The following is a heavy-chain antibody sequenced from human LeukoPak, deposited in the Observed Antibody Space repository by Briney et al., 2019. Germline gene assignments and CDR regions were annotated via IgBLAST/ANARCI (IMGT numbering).Heavy chain of an antibody. J-gene: IGHJ3*02. V-gene: IGHV3-74*01. D-gene: IGHD4/OR15-4a*01. Sequence: GGSLRLSCVASGFTFSNNWMHWVRQAPGKGLVWVSRISSDGSKTNYADSVKGRFTISRDNAKNTLYLQMNSLRAEDTAVYYCAKDPLTDAFDIWGQGTMVAVSS. CDR1: GFTFSNNW. CDR3: AKDPLTDAFDI. CDR2: ISSDGSKT.